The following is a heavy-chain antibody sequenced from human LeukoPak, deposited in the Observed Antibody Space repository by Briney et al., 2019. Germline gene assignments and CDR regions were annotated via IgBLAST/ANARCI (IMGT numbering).Heavy chain of an antibody. D-gene: IGHD6-13*01. CDR1: GYTLTSYA. J-gene: IGHJ4*02. Sequence: ASVKVSCKASGYTLTSYAMHWVRQAPGQRLEWMGWINAGNGNTKYSQKFQGRVTITRDTSASTAYMELSSLRSEDTAVYYCARDDSSSWYDLFDYWGQGTLVTVSS. V-gene: IGHV1-3*01. CDR3: ARDDSSSWYDLFDY. CDR2: INAGNGNT.